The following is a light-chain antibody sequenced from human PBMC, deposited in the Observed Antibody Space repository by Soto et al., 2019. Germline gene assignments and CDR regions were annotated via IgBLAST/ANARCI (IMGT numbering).Light chain of an antibody. CDR1: ERVSTN. V-gene: IGKV3-15*01. CDR3: QQYNNLPPT. J-gene: IGKJ1*01. Sequence: EIVMTQSPATLSVSPGESATLSCRASERVSTNLAWYQQTPGQAPRLLIYSASRRPTDIPVRFSGSGSGAEFTLTISSLQSEDFAIYYCQQYNNLPPTFGQGTKV. CDR2: SAS.